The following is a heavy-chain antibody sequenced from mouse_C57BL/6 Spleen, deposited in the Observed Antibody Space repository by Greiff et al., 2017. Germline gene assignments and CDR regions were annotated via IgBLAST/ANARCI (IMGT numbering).Heavy chain of an antibody. D-gene: IGHD1-1*01. CDR2: IHPNSGST. J-gene: IGHJ1*03. CDR1: GYTFTSYW. Sequence: QVQLQQPGAELVKPGASVKLSCKASGYTFTSYWMHWVKQRPGQGLEWIGMIHPNSGSTNYNEKFKSKATLTVDTSSSTAYMQLSSLTSEDSAVYYCARSGFITTVVEDVWGTGTTVTVSS. CDR3: ARSGFITTVVEDV. V-gene: IGHV1-64*01.